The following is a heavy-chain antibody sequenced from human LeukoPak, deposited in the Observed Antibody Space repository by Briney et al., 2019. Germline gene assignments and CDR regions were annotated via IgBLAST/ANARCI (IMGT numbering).Heavy chain of an antibody. CDR3: ARDKDLYDILTGSFDY. J-gene: IGHJ4*02. Sequence: GGSLRLSCAASGFTFSSYSMHWVRQAPGKGLEWVSSISSSSSYIYYADSVKGRFTISRDNAKNSLYLQMNSLRAEDTAVYYCARDKDLYDILTGSFDYWGQGTLVTVSS. CDR1: GFTFSSYS. V-gene: IGHV3-21*01. D-gene: IGHD3-9*01. CDR2: ISSSSSYI.